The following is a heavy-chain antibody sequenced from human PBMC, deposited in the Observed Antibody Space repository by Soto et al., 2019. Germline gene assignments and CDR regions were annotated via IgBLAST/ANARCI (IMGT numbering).Heavy chain of an antibody. CDR3: ARGLILWFGDLSRRGGYYYYMDV. J-gene: IGHJ6*03. CDR2: INDSGNI. Sequence: QVQLQQWGARLLKPSETLSLTCAVYGGSFSGYQWSWIRQTPGKGLEWIGEINDSGNINFNPSLKSRVTILLDTPKKQISQKLSSVTAADSAVYYCARGLILWFGDLSRRGGYYYYMDVWGKGTTVTVSS. D-gene: IGHD3-10*01. CDR1: GGSFSGYQ. V-gene: IGHV4-34*01.